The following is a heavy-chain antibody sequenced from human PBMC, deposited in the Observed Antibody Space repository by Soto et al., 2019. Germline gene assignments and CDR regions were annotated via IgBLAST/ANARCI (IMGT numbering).Heavy chain of an antibody. CDR1: GGSFSGYY. V-gene: IGHV4-34*01. CDR2: INHSGST. Sequence: QVQLQQWGAGLLKPSETLSLTCAVYGGSFSGYYWSWIRQPPGKGLEWIGEINHSGSTNYNPSLKSRVTISVDTSKNQFSLKLSSVTAADTAVYYCARGSSWAGYFDYWGQGILVTVSS. D-gene: IGHD2-2*01. CDR3: ARGSSWAGYFDY. J-gene: IGHJ4*02.